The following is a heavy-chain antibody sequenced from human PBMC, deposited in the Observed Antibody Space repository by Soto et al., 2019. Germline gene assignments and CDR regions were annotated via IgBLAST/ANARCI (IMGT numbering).Heavy chain of an antibody. J-gene: IGHJ5*02. D-gene: IGHD6-19*01. Sequence: LRLSCSASGFTFSSYAMHWVRQAPGKGLEYVSAISSNGGSTYYADSVKGRFTISRDNSKNTLYLQMSSLRAEDTAVYYCVKTSIAVAASGWFDPWGQGTLVTVSS. CDR3: VKTSIAVAASGWFDP. V-gene: IGHV3-64D*06. CDR2: ISSNGGST. CDR1: GFTFSSYA.